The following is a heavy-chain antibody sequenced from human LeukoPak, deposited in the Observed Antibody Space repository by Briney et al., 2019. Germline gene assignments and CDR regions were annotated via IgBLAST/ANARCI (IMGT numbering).Heavy chain of an antibody. CDR1: GFPFSNYW. Sequence: GGSLRLSCAASGFPFSNYWISWVRQAPGKGLEWVASIMQGVSEKYYVDSVKGRFTISRDNAKNTAYLQMNSLRAEDTTIYYFARGSYFDTSGYVIWYFDLWGRGTLVTVSS. D-gene: IGHD3-22*01. J-gene: IGHJ2*01. CDR3: ARGSYFDTSGYVIWYFDL. V-gene: IGHV3-7*02. CDR2: IMQGVSEK.